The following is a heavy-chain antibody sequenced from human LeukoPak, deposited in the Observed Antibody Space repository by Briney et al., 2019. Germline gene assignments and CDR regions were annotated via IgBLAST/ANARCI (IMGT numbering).Heavy chain of an antibody. Sequence: GGSLRLSCAVSGITLSNYGMSWVRQAPGKGLEWVSVIYSGGSTYYADSVKGRFTISRDNSKNTLYLQMNSLRAEDTAVYYCARDLRSSWQNWFDPWGQGTLVTVSS. CDR1: GITLSNYG. J-gene: IGHJ5*02. D-gene: IGHD6-13*01. V-gene: IGHV3-66*01. CDR2: IYSGGST. CDR3: ARDLRSSWQNWFDP.